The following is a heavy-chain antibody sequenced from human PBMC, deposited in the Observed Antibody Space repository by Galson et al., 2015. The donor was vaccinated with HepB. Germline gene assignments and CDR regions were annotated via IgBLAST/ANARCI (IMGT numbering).Heavy chain of an antibody. CDR2: IYWDDNQ. D-gene: IGHD3-10*01. Sequence: PALVKPTQTLTLTCTFSGFSLSTSGVGVGWFRQPPGKALEWLALIYWDDNQHYSPSLRSGLTITKEVLTMTTMDPVDTATYFCAHLTFYYGSGNYPVFDYWGQGILVTVSS. V-gene: IGHV2-5*02. CDR1: GFSLSTSGVG. J-gene: IGHJ4*02. CDR3: AHLTFYYGSGNYPVFDY.